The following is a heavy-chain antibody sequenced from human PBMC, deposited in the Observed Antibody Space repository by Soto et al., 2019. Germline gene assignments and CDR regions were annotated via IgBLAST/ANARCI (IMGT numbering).Heavy chain of an antibody. CDR1: GYTFTSYD. J-gene: IGHJ5*02. Sequence: ASVKVSCKASGYTFTSYDINWVRQATGQGLEWMGWMNPNSGNTGYAQKFQGRVTMTRNTSISTAYMELSSLRYEDTAVYYCVRERSAAGTGWFDPWGQGTLVTVSS. CDR3: VRERSAAGTGWFDP. D-gene: IGHD6-13*01. V-gene: IGHV1-8*01. CDR2: MNPNSGNT.